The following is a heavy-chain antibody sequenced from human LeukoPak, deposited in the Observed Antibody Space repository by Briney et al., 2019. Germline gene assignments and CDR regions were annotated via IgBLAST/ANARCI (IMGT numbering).Heavy chain of an antibody. CDR3: AKDSVAAAVDY. CDR1: GFTFSSYG. V-gene: IGHV3-30*18. D-gene: IGHD6-13*01. Sequence: GGSLRLSCAASGFTFSSYGMHWARQAPGKGLEWVAVISYDGSSKYYADSVKGRFTISRDNSKNTLYLQMNSLRAEDTAVYYCAKDSVAAAVDYWGQGTLVTVSS. J-gene: IGHJ4*02. CDR2: ISYDGSSK.